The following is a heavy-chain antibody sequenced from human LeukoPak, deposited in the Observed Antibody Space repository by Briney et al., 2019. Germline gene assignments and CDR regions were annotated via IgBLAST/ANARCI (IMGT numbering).Heavy chain of an antibody. Sequence: ASVKVSCKASGYTFTDYYMHWVRQAPGQGLEWMGWINPGSGATKNAQKFQGRVTMTRDTSISTAYMDLSRLTSDDTAVYYCGRDGGSGWNLDYWGQGTLVTVSS. CDR1: GYTFTDYY. CDR2: INPGSGAT. J-gene: IGHJ4*02. V-gene: IGHV1-2*02. D-gene: IGHD6-19*01. CDR3: GRDGGSGWNLDY.